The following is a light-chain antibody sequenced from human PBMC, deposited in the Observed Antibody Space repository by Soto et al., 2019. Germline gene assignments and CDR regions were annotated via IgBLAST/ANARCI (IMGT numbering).Light chain of an antibody. CDR2: AAS. Sequence: DIQMTQSPSSLSASLGDRVTITCRASQTISTYLNWYQQRPGKAPKQLIYAASRLQNAVPSRFSGSGSGTDFTLTITSLQPEDFATYYCQHSYSTPRTFGGGTRVESK. CDR1: QTISTY. J-gene: IGKJ4*01. CDR3: QHSYSTPRT. V-gene: IGKV1-39*01.